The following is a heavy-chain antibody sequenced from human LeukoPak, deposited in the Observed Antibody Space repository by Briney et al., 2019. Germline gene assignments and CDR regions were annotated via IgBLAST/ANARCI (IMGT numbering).Heavy chain of an antibody. J-gene: IGHJ1*01. CDR3: ARVDYSDFSGQKYFQD. CDR2: IYSDGST. CDR1: GXTVSSNY. D-gene: IGHD3-22*01. V-gene: IGHV3-66*01. Sequence: PGGSLRLSCAASGXTVSSNYMSWVRQVPGKGLEWVSIIYSDGSTYYADSVKGRFTVSRDNSKNTLFLQLNSLRPEDTAVYYCARVDYSDFSGQKYFQDWGQGTLVTVSS.